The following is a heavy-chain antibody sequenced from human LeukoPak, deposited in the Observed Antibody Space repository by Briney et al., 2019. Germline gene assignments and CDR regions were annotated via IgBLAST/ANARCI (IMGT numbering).Heavy chain of an antibody. Sequence: PSETLSLTCTVSGGSISSSSYYWGWIRQPPGKGLEWIGSIYYSGSTNYNPSLKSRVTISVDTSKNQFSLKLSSVTAADTAVYYCAAYSKGTFDYWGQGTLVTVSS. V-gene: IGHV4-39*07. J-gene: IGHJ4*02. CDR1: GGSISSSSYY. CDR3: AAYSKGTFDY. CDR2: IYYSGST. D-gene: IGHD4-11*01.